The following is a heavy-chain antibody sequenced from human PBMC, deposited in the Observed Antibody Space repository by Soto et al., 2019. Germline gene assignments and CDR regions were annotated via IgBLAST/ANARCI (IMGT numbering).Heavy chain of an antibody. J-gene: IGHJ6*02. CDR2: FNPSDDTT. CDR1: GYTFTTYY. Sequence: QVQLVQSGAEVKKPGASVKVSCKASGYTFTTYYIHWVRQAPGQGLEWMGMFNPSDDTTAYAQRFQGRVTMTRDTSTSTVYMELSSLRSDDTAVYYCAREPSSLAPAGSSYGLDVWGPGTAVTVSS. V-gene: IGHV1-46*01. D-gene: IGHD6-13*01. CDR3: AREPSSLAPAGSSYGLDV.